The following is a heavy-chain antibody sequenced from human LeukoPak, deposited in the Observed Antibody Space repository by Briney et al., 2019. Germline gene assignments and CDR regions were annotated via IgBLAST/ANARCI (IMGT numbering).Heavy chain of an antibody. D-gene: IGHD3-22*01. CDR3: ARDGVGYYDSSGYYYFQH. J-gene: IGHJ1*01. CDR2: INPNSGGT. CDR1: GYXFTGYY. Sequence: ASAKVSCKASGYXFTGYYIHWVRQAPGQGLEWMGWINPNSGGTNYAQKFQGRVTMTRDTSISTAYMELSRLRSDDTAVYYCARDGVGYYDSSGYYYFQHWGQGTLVTVSS. V-gene: IGHV1-2*02.